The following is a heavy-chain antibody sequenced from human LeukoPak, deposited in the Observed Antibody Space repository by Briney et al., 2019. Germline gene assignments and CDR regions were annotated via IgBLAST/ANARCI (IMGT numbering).Heavy chain of an antibody. J-gene: IGHJ4*02. CDR1: GFTFSSYA. CDR3: AKGGGQWELLRYFDY. Sequence: PGRSLRLSCAASGFTFSSYAMHWVRQAPGKGLEWVAVISYDGSNKYYADSVKGRFTISRDNSKNTLYLQMNSLRAEDTAVYYCAKGGGQWELLRYFDYWGQGTLVTVSS. CDR2: ISYDGSNK. D-gene: IGHD1-26*01. V-gene: IGHV3-30-3*01.